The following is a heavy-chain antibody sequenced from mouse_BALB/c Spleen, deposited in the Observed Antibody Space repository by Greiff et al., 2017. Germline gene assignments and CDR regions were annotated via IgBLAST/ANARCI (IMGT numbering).Heavy chain of an antibody. V-gene: IGHV1-14*01. CDR3: ARSGYDYDGRAWFAY. CDR2: INPYNDGT. Sequence: VQLQQSGPELVKPGASVKMSCKASGYTFTSYVMHWVKQKPGQGLEWIGYINPYNDGTKYNEKFKGKATLTSDKSSSTAYMELSSLTSEDSAVYYCARSGYDYDGRAWFAYWGQGTLVTVSA. CDR1: GYTFTSYV. J-gene: IGHJ3*01. D-gene: IGHD2-4*01.